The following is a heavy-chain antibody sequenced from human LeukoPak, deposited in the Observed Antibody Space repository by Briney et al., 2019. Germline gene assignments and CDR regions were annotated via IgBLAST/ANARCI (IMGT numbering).Heavy chain of an antibody. CDR3: ARDDCSSTSFYVLYN. Sequence: GGALRLSCVASGFTFSSYAMHWVRQAPGKGLEWVAVISYDGSNKCYADSVKGRFTISRDNSKNTLYLQMNSLRAEDTAVYYCARDDCSSTSFYVLYNWGQGTLVTVSS. CDR2: ISYDGSNK. J-gene: IGHJ4*02. D-gene: IGHD2-2*01. V-gene: IGHV3-30-3*01. CDR1: GFTFSSYA.